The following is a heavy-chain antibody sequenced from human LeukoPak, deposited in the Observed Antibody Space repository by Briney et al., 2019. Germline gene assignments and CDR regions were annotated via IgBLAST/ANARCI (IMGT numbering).Heavy chain of an antibody. Sequence: PGGSLRLSCAASGFTFSSYAMNWVRQAPGKGLEWVSGISGSGGGTYYADSVKGRFTISRDSSRNTLYLQMNSLRAEDTAVYYCASPPISSGYYLRYWGQGTLVTVSS. CDR1: GFTFSSYA. CDR3: ASPPISSGYYLRY. V-gene: IGHV3-23*01. J-gene: IGHJ4*02. CDR2: ISGSGGGT. D-gene: IGHD3-22*01.